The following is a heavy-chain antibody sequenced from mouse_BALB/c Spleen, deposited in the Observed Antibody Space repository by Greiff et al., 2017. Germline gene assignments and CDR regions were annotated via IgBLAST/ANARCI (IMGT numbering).Heavy chain of an antibody. V-gene: IGHV1-5*01. CDR2: IYPGNSDT. J-gene: IGHJ4*01. D-gene: IGHD1-2*01. Sequence: EVQLQQSGTVLARPGASVKMSCKASGYTFTSYWMHWVKQRPGQGLEWIGAIYPGNSDTSYNQKFKGKAKLTAVTSTSTAYMELSSLTNEDSAVYYCTPDYGYGDYAMDYWGQGTSVTVSS. CDR1: GYTFTSYW. CDR3: TPDYGYGDYAMDY.